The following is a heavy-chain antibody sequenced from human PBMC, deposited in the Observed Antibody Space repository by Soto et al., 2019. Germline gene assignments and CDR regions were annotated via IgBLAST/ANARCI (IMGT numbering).Heavy chain of an antibody. J-gene: IGHJ4*02. D-gene: IGHD6-19*01. CDR1: GYTFTSYA. CDR2: INAGNGNT. Sequence: QVQLVQSGAEEKKPGASVKVSCKASGYTFTSYAMHWVRQAPGQRLEWMGWINAGNGNTKYSQKFQGRVTITRDTTATSAYMDLISLRSEDTAVYYWARAVAVPAAFDYWGQGTLVTVSS. CDR3: ARAVAVPAAFDY. V-gene: IGHV1-3*05.